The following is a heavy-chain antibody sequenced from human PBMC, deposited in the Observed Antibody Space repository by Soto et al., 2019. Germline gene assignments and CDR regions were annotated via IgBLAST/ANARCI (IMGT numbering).Heavy chain of an antibody. CDR1: GGSISSGDYY. CDR2: IYYSGST. CDR3: ASAQGSGFLVS. D-gene: IGHD3-10*01. V-gene: IGHV4-30-4*01. Sequence: QVQLQESGPGLVKPSQTLSLTCTVSGGSISSGDYYWSWIRQPPGKGLEWIGYIYYSGSTYYNPSLKSRFTISLDTSKNQSPLKLSSVTAADTAVYYCASAQGSGFLVSWGQGTLVTVSS. J-gene: IGHJ4*02.